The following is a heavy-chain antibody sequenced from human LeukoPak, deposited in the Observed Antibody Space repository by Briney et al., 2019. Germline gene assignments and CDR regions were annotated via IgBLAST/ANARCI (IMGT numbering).Heavy chain of an antibody. J-gene: IGHJ4*02. V-gene: IGHV3-23*01. CDR2: ISGSGGST. CDR1: GFTFSTYG. Sequence: GGSLRLSCAASGFTFSTYGMSWVRQAPGKGLEWVSAISGSGGSTYYADSVKGRFTISRDNSKNTLYLQMNSLRAEDTAVYYCAKDSTHYRVWDDYDSAGLTYWGQGTLVTVSS. D-gene: IGHD3-22*01. CDR3: AKDSTHYRVWDDYDSAGLTY.